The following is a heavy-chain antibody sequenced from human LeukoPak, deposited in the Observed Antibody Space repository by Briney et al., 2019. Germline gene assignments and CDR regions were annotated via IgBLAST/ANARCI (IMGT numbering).Heavy chain of an antibody. CDR1: GFTFSSYA. CDR2: ISYDGSNK. J-gene: IGHJ6*03. CDR3: ARDGPGFNYYYMDV. V-gene: IGHV3-30*04. D-gene: IGHD7-27*01. Sequence: GRSLRLSCAASGFTFSSYAMHWVRQAPGKGLEWVAVISYDGSNKYYADSVKGRFTISRDNSKNTLYLQMNSLRAEDTAVYYCARDGPGFNYYYMDVWGKGTTVTVSS.